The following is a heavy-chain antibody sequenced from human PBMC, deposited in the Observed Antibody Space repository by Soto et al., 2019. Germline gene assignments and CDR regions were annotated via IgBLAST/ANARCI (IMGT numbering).Heavy chain of an antibody. CDR2: IYYSGDT. D-gene: IGHD2-15*01. V-gene: IGHV4-39*01. CDR3: ARNQPQRYCSGGTCRPAYGMDV. CDR1: GGSISSDSFY. Sequence: KTSETLSLTCTVSGGSISSDSFYWAWIRQPPGKGLEWIGIIYYSGDTYYNPSLAGRLTMSVDTSNQFSLTLRSVTAADTALYYCARNQPQRYCSGGTCRPAYGMDVWGQGTTATVSS. J-gene: IGHJ6*02.